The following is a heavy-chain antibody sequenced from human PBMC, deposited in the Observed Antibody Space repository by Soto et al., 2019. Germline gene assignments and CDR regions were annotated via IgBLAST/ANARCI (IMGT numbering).Heavy chain of an antibody. CDR3: AKARPINPHYCYGLDV. Sequence: QVQLVESGGGVVQPGRSLRLSCAASGFTFSHFGMHWVRQAPGKGLEWVAIISFDGTTEYYADSVKGRFTISRDNSNTTLYLQLNSLRTDDTSVYYCAKARPINPHYCYGLDVWGQGTTVTVSS. J-gene: IGHJ6*02. CDR2: ISFDGTTE. V-gene: IGHV3-30*18. CDR1: GFTFSHFG.